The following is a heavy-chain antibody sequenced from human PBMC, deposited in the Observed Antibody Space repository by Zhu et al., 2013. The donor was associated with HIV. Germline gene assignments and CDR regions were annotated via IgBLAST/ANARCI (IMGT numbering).Heavy chain of an antibody. CDR1: GGSVTRAGYS. CDR3: ATSDYYGSGTYYFY. Sequence: QVQLQESGSGLVKPSQTLSLTCAVSGGSVTRAGYSWSWIRQPPGKGLEWIGNFHYSGSTSYNPSLKTRVTISIDRSNNQFSLNLDSVTAADTAIYYCATSDYYGSGTYYFYWGQGILVTVSS. J-gene: IGHJ4*02. V-gene: IGHV4-30-2*01. D-gene: IGHD3-10*01. CDR2: FHYSGST.